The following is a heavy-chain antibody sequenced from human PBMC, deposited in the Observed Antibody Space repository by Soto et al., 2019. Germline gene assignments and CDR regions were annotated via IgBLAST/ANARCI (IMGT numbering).Heavy chain of an antibody. CDR2: IWYDGSNK. Sequence: QVQLVESGGGVVQPGRSLRLSCAASGFTFSSYGMHWVRQAPGKGLEWVAVIWYDGSNKYYADSVKGRFTISRDNSKNTLYLQMNSLRAEDTAVYYCARDDGKYDAFDIWGQGTMVTVSS. CDR3: ARDDGKYDAFDI. D-gene: IGHD1-26*01. CDR1: GFTFSSYG. V-gene: IGHV3-33*01. J-gene: IGHJ3*02.